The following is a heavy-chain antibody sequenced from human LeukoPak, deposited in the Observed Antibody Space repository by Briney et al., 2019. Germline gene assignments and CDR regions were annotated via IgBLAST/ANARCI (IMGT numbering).Heavy chain of an antibody. CDR3: AKVGPRYCSGGSCSPPSWFDP. CDR1: GFTFSSYT. D-gene: IGHD2-15*01. V-gene: IGHV3-23*01. Sequence: GGSLRLSCAASGFTFSSYTMSWVRQAPGKGLEWVSAISGSGGTTYYADSVKGRFTISRDNSKNTLYLQMNSLRAEDTAVYYCAKVGPRYCSGGSCSPPSWFDPWGQGTLVTVSS. CDR2: ISGSGGTT. J-gene: IGHJ5*02.